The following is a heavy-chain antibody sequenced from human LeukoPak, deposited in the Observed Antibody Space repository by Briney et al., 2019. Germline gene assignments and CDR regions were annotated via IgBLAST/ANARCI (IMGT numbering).Heavy chain of an antibody. V-gene: IGHV1-2*02. CDR1: GYTFTGHY. J-gene: IGHJ3*02. Sequence: GASVKVSCKASGYTFTGHYMQWVRQAPVQGREWMRWISPNSGDTLHAQKFQGRVTMARDTSINTAYMELSNLRSDDTAVYYCARARQGAGTYAFDIWGQGTMVTVSS. CDR2: ISPNSGDT. CDR3: ARARQGAGTYAFDI. D-gene: IGHD6-13*01.